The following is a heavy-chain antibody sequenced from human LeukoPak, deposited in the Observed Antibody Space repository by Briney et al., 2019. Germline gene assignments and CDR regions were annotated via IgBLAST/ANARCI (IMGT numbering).Heavy chain of an antibody. CDR2: ITSSGTYI. Sequence: GGSLRLSCAASGFTFNNYNMNWVRQAPGKALEWVSSITSSGTYIFYADSVKGRFTISRDNSKNTLYLQMNSLRAEDTAVYYCAKDLGYDFWSGYFAFDHWGRGTLVTVSS. J-gene: IGHJ4*02. CDR3: AKDLGYDFWSGYFAFDH. V-gene: IGHV3-21*04. CDR1: GFTFNNYN. D-gene: IGHD3-3*01.